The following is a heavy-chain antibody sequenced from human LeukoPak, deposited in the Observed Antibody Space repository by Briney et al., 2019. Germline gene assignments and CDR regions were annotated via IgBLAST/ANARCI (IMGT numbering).Heavy chain of an antibody. D-gene: IGHD3-22*01. V-gene: IGHV3-30*18. CDR2: ISYDGSDK. CDR3: AKDLEEYYHDSSGYVGYFQH. J-gene: IGHJ1*01. Sequence: GGSLRLSCAASGFTFSNFGMHWVRQAPGKGLEWVAVISYDGSDKYYADSVKGRFTISRDNTKNTLYLQMNSLRAEDTAVYYCAKDLEEYYHDSSGYVGYFQHWGQGTLVTVSS. CDR1: GFTFSNFG.